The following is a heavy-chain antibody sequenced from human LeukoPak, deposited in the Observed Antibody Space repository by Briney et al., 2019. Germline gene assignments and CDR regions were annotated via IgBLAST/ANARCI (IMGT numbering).Heavy chain of an antibody. CDR1: GFTFSSYG. V-gene: IGHV3-30*18. D-gene: IGHD7-27*01. CDR3: AKVLNLWGSQDAFDI. Sequence: LSGGSLRLSCAASGFTFSSYGMHWVRQAPGKGLEWVAVISHDGSNKYYADSVKGRFTISRDKSKNTLYLQMSSLRAEDTAVYYCAKVLNLWGSQDAFDIWGQGTMVTVSS. J-gene: IGHJ3*02. CDR2: ISHDGSNK.